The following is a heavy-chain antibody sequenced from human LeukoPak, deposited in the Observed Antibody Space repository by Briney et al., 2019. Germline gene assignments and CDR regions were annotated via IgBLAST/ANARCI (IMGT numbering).Heavy chain of an antibody. D-gene: IGHD3-22*01. CDR1: GGSISSSSYY. V-gene: IGHV4-39*01. CDR2: IYYSGST. J-gene: IGHJ4*02. Sequence: KPSETLSLTCTVSGGSISSSSYYWGWIRQPPGKGLEWIGSIYYSGSTYYNPSLKSRVTISVDTSKNQFSLKLSSVTAADTAVYYCARTGDYHDSSGYYYFDYWGQGTLVTVSS. CDR3: ARTGDYHDSSGYYYFDY.